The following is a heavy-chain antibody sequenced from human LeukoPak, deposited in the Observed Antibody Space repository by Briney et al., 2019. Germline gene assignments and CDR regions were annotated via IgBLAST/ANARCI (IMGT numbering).Heavy chain of an antibody. J-gene: IGHJ3*02. CDR2: IYYSGST. CDR1: GGSISSSSYY. Sequence: SQTLSLTCTVSGGSISSSSYYWGWIRQPPGKGLEWIGSIYYSGSTYYNPSLKSRVTISVDTSKNQFSLKLSSVTAADTAVYYCAKEAFDYYDSSGAFDIWGQGTMVTVSS. CDR3: AKEAFDYYDSSGAFDI. D-gene: IGHD3-22*01. V-gene: IGHV4-39*02.